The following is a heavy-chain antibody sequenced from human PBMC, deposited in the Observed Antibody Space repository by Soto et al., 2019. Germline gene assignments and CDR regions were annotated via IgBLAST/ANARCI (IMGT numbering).Heavy chain of an antibody. D-gene: IGHD3-10*01. J-gene: IGHJ6*02. CDR2: IDPSDSYT. V-gene: IGHV5-10-1*01. CDR1: GYSFTSYW. CDR3: ARFPTPHGALDYYYGMDV. Sequence: PGESLKISCKGPGYSFTSYWISWVRQMPGKGLEWMGRIDPSDSYTNYSPSFQGHVTISADKSISTAYLQWSSLKASDTAMYYCARFPTPHGALDYYYGMDVWGQGTTVTVSS.